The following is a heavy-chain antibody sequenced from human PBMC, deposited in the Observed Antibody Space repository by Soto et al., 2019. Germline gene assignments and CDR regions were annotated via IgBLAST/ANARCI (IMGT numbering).Heavy chain of an antibody. D-gene: IGHD3-10*01. CDR2: ISGSGGST. CDR1: GFTFSNHA. V-gene: IGHV3-23*01. J-gene: IGHJ4*02. Sequence: GGSLRLSCAASGFTFSNHAMSWVRQAPGKGLEWVSGISGSGGSTYYADSVKGRFTISRDNSKDTLYLEMNSPRAEDTAIYFWAKGRTPLSAPTGGLDHWGKGTRVTVSS. CDR3: AKGRTPLSAPTGGLDH.